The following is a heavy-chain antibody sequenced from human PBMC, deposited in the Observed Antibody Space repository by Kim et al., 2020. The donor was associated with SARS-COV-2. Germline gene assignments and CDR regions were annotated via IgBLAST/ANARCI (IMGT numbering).Heavy chain of an antibody. Sequence: GGSLRLSCAAYGFTFTNYWMHWVRQAPGKGLVWVSRIRPDGSETGYSDSVRGRFTISRDIAKNMLYLQMNSLTAEDTAVYYCTRDARLTIVSPGAFDIWGRGTMVTVSS. D-gene: IGHD3-10*01. CDR3: TRDARLTIVSPGAFDI. CDR2: IRPDGSET. J-gene: IGHJ3*02. CDR1: GFTFTNYW. V-gene: IGHV3-74*01.